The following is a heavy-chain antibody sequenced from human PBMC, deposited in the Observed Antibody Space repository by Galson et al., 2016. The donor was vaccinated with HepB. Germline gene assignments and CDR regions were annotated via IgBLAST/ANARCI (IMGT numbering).Heavy chain of an antibody. CDR2: MRNRASSYSA. V-gene: IGHV3-72*01. Sequence: SLRLSCAASGFTFSDHYMDWVRQAPGKGLEWVGRMRNRASSYSAEYAASVKGRFTVSRDDSKNSVYLQMNSLKTEDTALHFCARDYNGLGDYWGQGTLVTVSS. CDR1: GFTFSDHY. D-gene: IGHD3-10*01. CDR3: ARDYNGLGDY. J-gene: IGHJ4*02.